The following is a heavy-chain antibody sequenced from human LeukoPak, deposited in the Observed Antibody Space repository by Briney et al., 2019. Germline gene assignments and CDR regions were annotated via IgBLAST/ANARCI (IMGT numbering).Heavy chain of an antibody. J-gene: IGHJ3*02. Sequence: GGSLRLSCAASGFTFSSYAMSWVRQAPGKGLEWVSAISGSGGSTYYADSVKGRFTISRDNSKNTLYLQMNSLRAEDTAVYYCAKDRRVGSYYDFDDAFDIWGQGTMVTVSS. CDR2: ISGSGGST. CDR1: GFTFSSYA. CDR3: AKDRRVGSYYDFDDAFDI. D-gene: IGHD1-26*01. V-gene: IGHV3-23*01.